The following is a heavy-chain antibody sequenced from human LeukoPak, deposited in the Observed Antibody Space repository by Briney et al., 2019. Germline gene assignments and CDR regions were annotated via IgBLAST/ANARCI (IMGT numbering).Heavy chain of an antibody. CDR3: ARALDSSSSRYQAFEY. J-gene: IGHJ4*02. CDR1: GFTFSSYW. CDR2: IKQDESEK. D-gene: IGHD2-2*01. V-gene: IGHV3-7*01. Sequence: GGSLRLSCAASGFTFSSYWMSWVRQAPGKGLGWVASIKQDESEKYYVDSVKGRFTISRDNAKNSLYLQMNNLRAEDTAVYYCARALDSSSSRYQAFEYWGQGTLVTVSS.